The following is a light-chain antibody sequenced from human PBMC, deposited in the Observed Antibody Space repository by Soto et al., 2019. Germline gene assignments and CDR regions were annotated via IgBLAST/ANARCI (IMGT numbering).Light chain of an antibody. V-gene: IGLV2-8*01. CDR3: SSYSGSNKVL. Sequence: QSALTQPPSASGSPGQSVTISCTGTSSDVGGYNFVSWYQQHPGKAPKLMIYEVSKRPSGVPDRFSASKSGNTASLTVSGLQAEDEAYYYCSSYSGSNKVLFGVGTKLTVL. CDR1: SSDVGGYNF. J-gene: IGLJ2*01. CDR2: EVS.